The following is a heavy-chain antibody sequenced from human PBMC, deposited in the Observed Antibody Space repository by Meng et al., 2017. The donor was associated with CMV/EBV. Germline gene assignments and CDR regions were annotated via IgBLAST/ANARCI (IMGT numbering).Heavy chain of an antibody. CDR1: SGSISSSSYY. J-gene: IGHJ3*02. CDR2: IYYSGST. CDR3: ARDPGADIVVVPAATDAFDI. V-gene: IGHV4-39*07. Sequence: GSLRLSCTVSSGSISSSSYYWGWIRQPPGKGLEWIGSIYYSGSTYYNPSLKSRVTISVDTSKNQFSLKLSSVTAADTAVYYCARDPGADIVVVPAATDAFDIWGQGTMVTVSS. D-gene: IGHD2-2*01.